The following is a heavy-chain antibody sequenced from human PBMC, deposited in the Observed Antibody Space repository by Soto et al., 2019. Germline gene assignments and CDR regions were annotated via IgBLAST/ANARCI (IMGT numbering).Heavy chain of an antibody. V-gene: IGHV4-30-4*01. Sequence: QVQLQESGPRLVEPSQTLSLTCTVSGGSISSGDFYWSWIRQPPGQGLEWIGYIYYSGSTYFNPSLKSRLTISVDTSKNQFPLKLNSVTAADTAVYYCARARGRAVAASYPFDYWGQGTLVTVSS. CDR2: IYYSGST. J-gene: IGHJ4*02. CDR1: GGSISSGDFY. CDR3: ARARGRAVAASYPFDY. D-gene: IGHD2-15*01.